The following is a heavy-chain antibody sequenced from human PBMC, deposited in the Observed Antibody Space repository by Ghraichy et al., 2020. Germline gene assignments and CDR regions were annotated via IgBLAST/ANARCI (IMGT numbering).Heavy chain of an antibody. J-gene: IGHJ6*02. CDR3: ASSGYYYGYYYYDMDV. D-gene: IGHD3-22*01. V-gene: IGHV3-48*02. Sequence: GGSLRLSCAASGFTFSTYNMNWVRQAPGKGLEWVSYISSSSNTIYYADSVKGRFTISRDNAKNSLFLQMNSLRDEDTAAYYCASSGYYYGYYYYDMDVWGQGTTVTGFS. CDR2: ISSSSNTI. CDR1: GFTFSTYN.